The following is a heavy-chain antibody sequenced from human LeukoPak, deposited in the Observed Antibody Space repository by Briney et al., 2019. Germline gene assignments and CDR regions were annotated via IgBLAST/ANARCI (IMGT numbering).Heavy chain of an antibody. CDR1: GYSRSTSGVG. CDR2: IYWDDDK. Sequence: SGPTLVNPTPALTLTFTFSGYSRSTSGVGVGWILQPPGKALEWLALIYWDDDKRYSPSLKSRLTITKDTSKSQVVLTMTNMDPVDTATYYCARIWFGELFGGAFDIWGQGTMVTVSS. D-gene: IGHD3-10*01. J-gene: IGHJ3*02. V-gene: IGHV2-5*02. CDR3: ARIWFGELFGGAFDI.